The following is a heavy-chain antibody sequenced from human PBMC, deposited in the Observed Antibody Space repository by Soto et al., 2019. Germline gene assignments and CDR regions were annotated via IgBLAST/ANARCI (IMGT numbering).Heavy chain of an antibody. CDR1: GFTFSKYW. V-gene: IGHV3-74*01. J-gene: IGHJ1*01. Sequence: PWGSLRLSCVVSGFTFSKYWMHLVRQSPGKGLVWVARIETDGTTQTYADSVEGRFTISRDNAKNTLYLHMNSLRAEDTAVYYCGRQAALWEKVDFRGHGTPVTVSS. D-gene: IGHD3-10*01. CDR3: GRQAALWEKVDF. CDR2: IETDGTTQ.